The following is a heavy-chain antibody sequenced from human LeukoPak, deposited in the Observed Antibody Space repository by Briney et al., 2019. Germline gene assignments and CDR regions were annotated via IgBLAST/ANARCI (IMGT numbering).Heavy chain of an antibody. V-gene: IGHV4-4*07. CDR1: GGSISSYY. J-gene: IGHJ4*02. Sequence: PSETLSLSCTVSGGSISSYYWTWIRPPAGKGLEWIGRVYPTGSTNYNPSLKSRVTMSVDTSKNQFSLRLSSVTAADTAMYYCARAAEYSSGWYLFDYWGQGTLVTVSA. D-gene: IGHD6-19*01. CDR2: VYPTGST. CDR3: ARAAEYSSGWYLFDY.